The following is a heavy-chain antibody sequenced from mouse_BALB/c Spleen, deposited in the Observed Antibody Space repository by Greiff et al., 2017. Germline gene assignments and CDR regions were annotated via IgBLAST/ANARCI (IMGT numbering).Heavy chain of an antibody. CDR2: ISNGGGST. V-gene: IGHV5-12-2*01. CDR1: GFTFSSYT. Sequence: EVKLVESGGGLVQPGGSLKLSCAASGFTFSSYTMSWVRQTPEKRLEWVAYISNGGGSTYYPDTVKGRFTISRDNAKNTLYLQMSSLKSEDTAVYYCARHLDYGHGRYAMDYWGQGTSVTVSS. J-gene: IGHJ4*01. CDR3: ARHLDYGHGRYAMDY. D-gene: IGHD1-2*01.